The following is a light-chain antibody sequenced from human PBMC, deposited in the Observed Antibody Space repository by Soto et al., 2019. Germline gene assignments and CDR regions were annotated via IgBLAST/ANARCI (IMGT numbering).Light chain of an antibody. J-gene: IGKJ1*01. Sequence: DIRMTQSPSTLSASVGDRVTITCRASQSISVYLAWYQQKPGKAPKLLIYKASNLESGVPSRFSGSGSGTEFTLTISSLQPDAFATYYCQQYNSYRTFGQGTKVEIK. CDR3: QQYNSYRT. CDR2: KAS. V-gene: IGKV1-5*03. CDR1: QSISVY.